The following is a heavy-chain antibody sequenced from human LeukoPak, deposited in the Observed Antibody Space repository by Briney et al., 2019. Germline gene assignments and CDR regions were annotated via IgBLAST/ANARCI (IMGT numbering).Heavy chain of an antibody. CDR2: INGRGDST. Sequence: GGSLRLSCVASGFTFGSYAMSWVRQAPGKGLEWVSYINGRGDSTFYADSVKGRLTISRDNSKSTLFLQMNSLRVEDTAIYYCVKGGTDYDFWNDSSYSYYFHFWGQGTLVTVSS. CDR3: VKGGTDYDFWNDSSYSYYFHF. V-gene: IGHV3-23*01. D-gene: IGHD3-3*01. CDR1: GFTFGSYA. J-gene: IGHJ4*02.